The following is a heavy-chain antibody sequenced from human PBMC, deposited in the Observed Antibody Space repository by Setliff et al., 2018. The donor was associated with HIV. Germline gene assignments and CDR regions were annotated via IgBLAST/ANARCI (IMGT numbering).Heavy chain of an antibody. CDR1: GYSFTDYY. V-gene: IGHV1-2*04. CDR2: INPKSDGT. J-gene: IGHJ6*02. Sequence: ASVKVSCKASGYSFTDYYIHWVRQAPGQGLEWMGWINPKSDGTNYAQKFQGWITITADESTSTAYMELSSLRSDDTAVYYCARVGWSGGRCYSTPDYYYHYGMDVWGQGTTVTVSS. CDR3: ARVGWSGGRCYSTPDYYYHYGMDV. D-gene: IGHD2-15*01.